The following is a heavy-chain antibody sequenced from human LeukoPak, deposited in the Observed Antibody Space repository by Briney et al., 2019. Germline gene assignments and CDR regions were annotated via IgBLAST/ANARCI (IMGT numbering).Heavy chain of an antibody. CDR2: IYYSGST. V-gene: IGHV4-59*01. Sequence: SETLSLTCSVSGGSISTYYWSWIRQPPGKGLEWLGDIYYSGSTKYNPSLKSRVTNSLDTSENHLSLKMKSVTAADTAVYYCARGINLYDSSGPDWFDPWGQGTLVSVSS. CDR1: GGSISTYY. D-gene: IGHD3-22*01. CDR3: ARGINLYDSSGPDWFDP. J-gene: IGHJ5*02.